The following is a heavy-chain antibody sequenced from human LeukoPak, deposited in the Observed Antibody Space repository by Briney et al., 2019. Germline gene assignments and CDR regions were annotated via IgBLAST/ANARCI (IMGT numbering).Heavy chain of an antibody. CDR3: ARGFGVYSNVD. CDR1: SGSFSGYY. Sequence: PSETLSLTCAVYSGSFSGYYWSWIRQPPGKGLEWIGEINHSGSTNYNPSLKSRVAISVDTSKNQFSLRLSSVTAADTAVYYCARGFGVYSNVDWGQGTLVTVSS. J-gene: IGHJ4*02. CDR2: INHSGST. V-gene: IGHV4-34*01. D-gene: IGHD4-11*01.